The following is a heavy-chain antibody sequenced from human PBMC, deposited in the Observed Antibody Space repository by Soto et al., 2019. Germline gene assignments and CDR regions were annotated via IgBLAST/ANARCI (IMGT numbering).Heavy chain of an antibody. CDR3: ARIPVDTSMIYWLDP. CDR2: ISAYNGNT. V-gene: IGHV1-18*04. Sequence: GASVKVSCKASGYTFTSYGISWVRQAPGQGLEWMGWISAYNGNTNYAQKLQGRVTMTTDTSTSTAYMELRSLRSDDTAVYYCARIPVDTSMIYWLDPWGQGTLVTVSS. D-gene: IGHD5-18*01. J-gene: IGHJ5*02. CDR1: GYTFTSYG.